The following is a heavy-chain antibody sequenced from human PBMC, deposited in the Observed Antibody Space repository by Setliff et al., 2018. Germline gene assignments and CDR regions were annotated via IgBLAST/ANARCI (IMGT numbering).Heavy chain of an antibody. J-gene: IGHJ4*02. V-gene: IGHV3-21*04. CDR2: ISSNIHYK. Sequence: GGSLRLSCVASGFIFKNYIMNWVRQAPGKGLEWVSFISSNIHYKYYADSVKGRFTLARDNSKNTLYLQMNSLRAEDTAVYYCARGSYSSSFGGQGTLVHRLL. CDR3: ARGSYSSSF. D-gene: IGHD6-6*01. CDR1: GFIFKNYI.